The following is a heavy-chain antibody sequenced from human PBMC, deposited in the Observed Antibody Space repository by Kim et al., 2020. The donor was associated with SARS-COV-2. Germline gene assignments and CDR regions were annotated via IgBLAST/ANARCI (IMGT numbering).Heavy chain of an antibody. Sequence: NPSLKSRVTISVDTSKNQFSLKLSSVTAADTAVYYCATSVKSTISDAFDIWGQGTMVTVSS. V-gene: IGHV4-4*09. D-gene: IGHD3-9*01. J-gene: IGHJ3*02. CDR3: ATSVKSTISDAFDI.